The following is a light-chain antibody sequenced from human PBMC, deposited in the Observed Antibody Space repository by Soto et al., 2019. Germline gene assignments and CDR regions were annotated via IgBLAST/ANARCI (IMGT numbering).Light chain of an antibody. V-gene: IGLV2-8*01. CDR1: SSDVGGYNH. CDR3: SSYADNSNFYV. CDR2: EVT. Sequence: QSALTQPPSASGSPGQSVTISCTGTSSDVGGYNHVSWYQQHPGKAPKLMIYEVTRRPSGVPNRFSGSKSDNTASLTVSGLQAEDEADYYCSSYADNSNFYVFGTGTKLTVL. J-gene: IGLJ1*01.